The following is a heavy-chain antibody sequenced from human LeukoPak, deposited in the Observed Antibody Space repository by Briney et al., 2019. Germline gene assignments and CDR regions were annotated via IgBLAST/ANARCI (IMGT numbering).Heavy chain of an antibody. V-gene: IGHV2-70*04. CDR2: IDWDDDK. J-gene: IGHJ4*02. D-gene: IGHD3-10*01. CDR3: ARGQKLRAFDY. Sequence: SGPALVKPTQTLTLTCTFSGFSLSTSGMRVSWIRQPPAKALEWLARIDWDDDKFYSTSLKTRLTISKDTSKNQVVLTMTNMDPVDTATYYCARGQKLRAFDYWGQGTLVTVSS. CDR1: GFSLSTSGMR.